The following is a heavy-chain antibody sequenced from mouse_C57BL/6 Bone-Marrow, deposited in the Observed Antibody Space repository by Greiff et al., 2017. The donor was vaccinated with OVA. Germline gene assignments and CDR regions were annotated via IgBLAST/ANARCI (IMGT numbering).Heavy chain of an antibody. CDR1: GYTFTSYW. CDR2: IDPSDSYT. D-gene: IGHD1-1*01. Sequence: VQLQQPGAELVMPGASVKLSCKASGYTFTSYWMHWVKPRPGQGLEWIGEIDPSDSYTNYNQKFKGKSTLTVDKSSSTAYMQLSSLTSEDSAVYYCATSNYYGSSYVNYWGQGTTLTVSS. J-gene: IGHJ2*01. V-gene: IGHV1-69*01. CDR3: ATSNYYGSSYVNY.